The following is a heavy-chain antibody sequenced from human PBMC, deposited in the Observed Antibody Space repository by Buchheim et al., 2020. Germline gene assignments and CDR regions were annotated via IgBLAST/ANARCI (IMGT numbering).Heavy chain of an antibody. V-gene: IGHV3-7*01. CDR3: ARDRCSSTTTRGCVHFQH. CDR2: IKQDGSEK. D-gene: IGHD6-13*01. CDR1: TFTFTNYG. J-gene: IGHJ1*01. Sequence: EVQLVESGGGLVKPGGSLRLSCAASTFTFTNYGMNWVRQAPGKGLEWVANIKQDGSEKYYVDSVKGRFTISRDNAKNSLYLQMNSLRAEDTAVYYCARDRCSSTTTRGCVHFQHWGQGTL.